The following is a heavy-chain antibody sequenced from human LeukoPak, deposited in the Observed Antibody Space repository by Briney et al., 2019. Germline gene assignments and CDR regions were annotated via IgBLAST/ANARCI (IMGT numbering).Heavy chain of an antibody. J-gene: IGHJ4*02. V-gene: IGHV4-31*03. CDR1: GGSISSGGYY. D-gene: IGHD6-13*01. CDR3: ARESDSSSWYVDY. CDR2: IYYSGST. Sequence: SETLSLTCTVSGGSISSGGYYWSWIRQHPGKGLEWIGYIYYSGSTYYNPSLKSRVTISVDTSKNQFSLKLSSVTAADTAVYYCARESDSSSWYVDYWGQGTLVTVSS.